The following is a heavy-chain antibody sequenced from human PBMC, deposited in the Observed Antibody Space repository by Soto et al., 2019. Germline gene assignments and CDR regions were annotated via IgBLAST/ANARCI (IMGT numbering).Heavy chain of an antibody. D-gene: IGHD2-8*01. CDR3: GRDGVQMVSPDLGHWLDP. CDR1: GYIFSAYY. CDR2: LAPNTGRT. V-gene: IGHV1-2*02. J-gene: IGHJ5*02. Sequence: QVHLVQSGAEVKSPGASVKVSCKASGYIFSAYYLHWVRHAPGQGLEWMGWLAPNTGRTNYAPKFKGRVPMTTDTSISTDYMELSRLTSADSAVYYCGRDGVQMVSPDLGHWLDPLGQGTLVTVPS.